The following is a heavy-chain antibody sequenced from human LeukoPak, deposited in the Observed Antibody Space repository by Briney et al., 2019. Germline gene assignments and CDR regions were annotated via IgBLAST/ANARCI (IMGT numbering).Heavy chain of an antibody. V-gene: IGHV3-73*01. CDR2: IRSKANSYAT. J-gene: IGHJ6*03. CDR3: TSTHHYYMDV. CDR1: GFTLSDSA. Sequence: GGSLRLSCAASGFTLSDSAIHWVRQASGRGLEWVGRIRSKANSYATAYAASIEGRLIVSRDDSKNTAYLQMNSLKTEDTAVYYCTSTHHYYMDVWGKGTTVSVSS.